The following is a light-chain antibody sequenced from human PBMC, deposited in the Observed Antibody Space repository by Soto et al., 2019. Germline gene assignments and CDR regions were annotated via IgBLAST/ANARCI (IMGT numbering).Light chain of an antibody. CDR2: WAS. Sequence: DIVMTQSPDSLAVSLGERATINCKSSQSVLYTSNNKNYLAWYQQKPGQPPKLLIYWASTRESGVPDRFSGSGSGTDFTLTISSLQAGDVAVYYCQQYFRPWTFGQGTKVEIK. V-gene: IGKV4-1*01. CDR1: QSVLYTSNNKNY. CDR3: QQYFRPWT. J-gene: IGKJ1*01.